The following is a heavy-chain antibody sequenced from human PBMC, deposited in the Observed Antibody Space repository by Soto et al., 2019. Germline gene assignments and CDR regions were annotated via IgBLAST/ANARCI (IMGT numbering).Heavy chain of an antibody. J-gene: IGHJ4*02. CDR1: GGTFSSYT. CDR2: IIPILGIA. CDR3: ARDAGIAAAGAGTYHS. D-gene: IGHD6-13*01. Sequence: QVQLVQSGAEVKKPGSSVKVSCKASGGTFSSYTISWVRQAPGQGLEWMGRIIPILGIANYAQKFQGRVTITADKSTSTADMELSSLCSEDTAVYYCARDAGIAAAGAGTYHSWGQGTLVTVSS. V-gene: IGHV1-69*08.